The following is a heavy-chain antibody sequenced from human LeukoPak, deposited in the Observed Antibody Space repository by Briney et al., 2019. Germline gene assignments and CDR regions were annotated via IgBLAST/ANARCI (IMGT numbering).Heavy chain of an antibody. V-gene: IGHV4-38-2*02. CDR2: IYHSGST. D-gene: IGHD3-10*01. Sequence: SETLSLTCTVSGYSISSGYYWDWIRPTPGKGLEWIGSIYHSGSTYYNPSLKSRVTISVDTSKNQFSLKLNSVTAADTAVYYCARGPWFGEYYFDYWGQGTLVTVSS. CDR3: ARGPWFGEYYFDY. CDR1: GYSISSGYY. J-gene: IGHJ4*02.